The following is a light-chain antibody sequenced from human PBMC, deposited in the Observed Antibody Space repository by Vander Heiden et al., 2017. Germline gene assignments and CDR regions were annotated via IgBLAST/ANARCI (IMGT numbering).Light chain of an antibody. Sequence: EIVLTQSPGTLSLSPGERAILSCRASQSVGSYYLSWYQQQRGQAPRLLLSDASNRATGIPDRFRGRGSGTDFTLTISRLEPEDFAVYYCQLYGSTPAVIFGGGTKVEI. CDR1: QSVGSYY. J-gene: IGKJ4*01. CDR2: DAS. CDR3: QLYGSTPAVI. V-gene: IGKV3-20*01.